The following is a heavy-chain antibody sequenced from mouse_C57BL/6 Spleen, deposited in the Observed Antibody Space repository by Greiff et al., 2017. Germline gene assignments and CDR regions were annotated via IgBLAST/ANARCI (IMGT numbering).Heavy chain of an antibody. CDR3: ARSRGNYLSYAMDY. Sequence: VQLQQSGAELVKPGASVKISCKASGYAFSSYWMNWVKQRPGKGLEWIGQIYAGDGDTNYNGKFKGKATLTADKYSSTAYMQLSSLTSEDSAVYFYARSRGNYLSYAMDYWGQGTSVTVSS. J-gene: IGHJ4*01. CDR1: GYAFSSYW. CDR2: IYAGDGDT. D-gene: IGHD2-1*01. V-gene: IGHV1-80*01.